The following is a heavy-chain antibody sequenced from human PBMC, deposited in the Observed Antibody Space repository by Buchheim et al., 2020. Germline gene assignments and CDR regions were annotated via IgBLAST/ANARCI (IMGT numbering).Heavy chain of an antibody. CDR1: GFTFSSYG. J-gene: IGHJ5*02. Sequence: QVRLVESGGGVVQPGRSLRLSCAASGFTFSSYGMHWVRQAPGKGLEWVAVISYDGSNKYYADSVKGRFTISRDNSKNTLYLQMNSLRAEDTAVYYCAKDSRRWKPGGWFDPWGQGTL. CDR3: AKDSRRWKPGGWFDP. V-gene: IGHV3-30*18. D-gene: IGHD4-23*01. CDR2: ISYDGSNK.